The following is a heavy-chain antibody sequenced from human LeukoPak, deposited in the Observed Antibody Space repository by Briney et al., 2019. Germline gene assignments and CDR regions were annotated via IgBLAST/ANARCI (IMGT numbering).Heavy chain of an antibody. V-gene: IGHV7-4-1*02. D-gene: IGHD6-19*01. J-gene: IGHJ4*02. CDR2: INTNTGNP. CDR1: GYTFTNYP. CDR3: ARVPRDFTSGWYGDY. Sequence: ASVKVSCKASGYTFTNYPMNWVRQAPGQGLEWMGWINTNTGNPTYAQGFTGRFAFSLDTSVSTAYLQISSLKAEDTAVYYCARVPRDFTSGWYGDYWGQGTLVTVSS.